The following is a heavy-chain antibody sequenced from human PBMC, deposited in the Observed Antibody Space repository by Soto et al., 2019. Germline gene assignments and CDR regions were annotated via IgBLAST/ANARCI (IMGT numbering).Heavy chain of an antibody. V-gene: IGHV3-48*02. CDR3: AREGGSLNWFDP. J-gene: IGHJ5*02. Sequence: EVQLVESGGGLVQPGGSLRLSCAASGFTFSSYSMNWVRQAPGKGLEWGSYISSSSSTIYYADTVKGRFTISRDNAKNALYLQMNSLRDDDTAVYYCAREGGSLNWFDPWGQGTLVTVSS. CDR1: GFTFSSYS. CDR2: ISSSSSTI. D-gene: IGHD1-26*01.